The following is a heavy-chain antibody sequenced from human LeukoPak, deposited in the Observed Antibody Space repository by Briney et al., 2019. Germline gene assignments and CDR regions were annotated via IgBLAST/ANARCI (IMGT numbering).Heavy chain of an antibody. Sequence: GGSLRLSCAASGFTFSSYSMNWVRQAPGKGLEWVSSISSSSSYIYYADSVKGRFTISRDNAKNSLYLQMNSLGAEDTAVYYCAREQRPDLLEWRGWGQGTLVTVSS. CDR3: AREQRPDLLEWRG. D-gene: IGHD3-3*01. V-gene: IGHV3-21*01. CDR2: ISSSSSYI. CDR1: GFTFSSYS. J-gene: IGHJ4*02.